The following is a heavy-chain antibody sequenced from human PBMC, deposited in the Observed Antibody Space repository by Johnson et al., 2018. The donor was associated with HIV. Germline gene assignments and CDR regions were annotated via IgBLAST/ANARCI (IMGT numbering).Heavy chain of an antibody. D-gene: IGHD6-13*01. V-gene: IGHV3-66*01. CDR2: IYSGGST. Sequence: VQLVESGGGLVQPGGSLRLSCAASGFSVSNTYMNWVRQAPGKGLEWVSVIYSGGSTYYADSVRGRLPISRDNSKNTLYLQMSSLRAEDTAMYYCARDGESQQLPLGDAFDVWGHGTMVIVSS. J-gene: IGHJ3*01. CDR3: ARDGESQQLPLGDAFDV. CDR1: GFSVSNTY.